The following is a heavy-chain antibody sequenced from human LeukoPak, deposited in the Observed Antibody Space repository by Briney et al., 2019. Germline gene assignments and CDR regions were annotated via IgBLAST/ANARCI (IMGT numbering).Heavy chain of an antibody. J-gene: IGHJ4*02. Sequence: GGSLRLSCAASGFTFSSYAMHWVRQAPGKGLEWVAFIRYDGSNKYYADSVKGRFTISRDNSKNTLYLQMNSLRAEDTAVYYCAKDRRRVTMVRGVIILEGLTDYWGQGTLVTVSS. CDR1: GFTFSSYA. D-gene: IGHD3-10*01. CDR2: IRYDGSNK. CDR3: AKDRRRVTMVRGVIILEGLTDY. V-gene: IGHV3-30*02.